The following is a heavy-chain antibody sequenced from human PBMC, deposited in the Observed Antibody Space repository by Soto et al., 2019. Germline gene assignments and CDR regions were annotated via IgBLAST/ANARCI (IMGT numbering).Heavy chain of an antibody. D-gene: IGHD3-3*01. CDR3: AGSPSPDYDFTGYYGMDV. J-gene: IGHJ6*02. Sequence: PSETLSLTCTVSGGSISSYYWSWIRQPPGKGLEWIGYIYYSGSTNYNPTLKSRVTISVDTSKNQFSLKLSSVTAADTAVYYCAGSPSPDYDFTGYYGMDVWGQGTTVTSP. CDR2: IYYSGST. V-gene: IGHV4-59*01. CDR1: GGSISSYY.